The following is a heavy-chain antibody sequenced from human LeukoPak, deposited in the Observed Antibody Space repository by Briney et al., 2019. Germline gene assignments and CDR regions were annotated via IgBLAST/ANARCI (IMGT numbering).Heavy chain of an antibody. J-gene: IGHJ4*02. D-gene: IGHD3-3*01. V-gene: IGHV3-30*18. CDR1: GFTFSSYG. CDR2: ISYDGSNK. CDR3: AKGADYYDFWSGYQPFDY. Sequence: PGRSLRLSCAASGFTFSSYGMHWVRQAPGKGLEWVAVISYDGSNKYYADSVKGRFTISRDNSKNTLYLQMNSLRAEDTAVYYCAKGADYYDFWSGYQPFDYWGQGTLVTVSS.